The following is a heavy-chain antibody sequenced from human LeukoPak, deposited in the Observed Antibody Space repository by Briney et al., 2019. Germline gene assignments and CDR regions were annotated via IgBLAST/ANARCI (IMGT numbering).Heavy chain of an antibody. V-gene: IGHV4-59*01. D-gene: IGHD1-14*01. CDR1: GGSISSYY. Sequence: SETLSLTCTVSGGSISSYYWSWIRQPPGKGLEWIGYIYYSGSTNYNPSLKSRVTISVDTSKNQFSLKLSSVTAADTAVYYCARLIGNPWYFNYWGQGTLVTVSS. CDR2: IYYSGST. CDR3: ARLIGNPWYFNY. J-gene: IGHJ4*02.